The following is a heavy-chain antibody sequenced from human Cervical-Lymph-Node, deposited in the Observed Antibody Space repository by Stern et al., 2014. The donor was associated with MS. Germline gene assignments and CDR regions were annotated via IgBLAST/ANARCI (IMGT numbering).Heavy chain of an antibody. CDR1: GGTFSKFP. J-gene: IGHJ5*02. D-gene: IGHD6-13*01. V-gene: IGHV1-69*01. CDR3: ALSSETSDRWYSLGYDL. Sequence: QLVESQAEVTKPGSSVNVSCKASGGTFSKFPSSRVLQAPGKVREWMGGIFSVFGTPTYAQEFRGRVTITADVSTSTVYMELSSLRSDDTAVYYCALSSETSDRWYSLGYDLWGQGTLVTVSS. CDR2: IFSVFGTP.